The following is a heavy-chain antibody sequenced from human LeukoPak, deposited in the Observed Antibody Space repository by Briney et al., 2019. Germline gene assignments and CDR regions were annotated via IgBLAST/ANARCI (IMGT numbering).Heavy chain of an antibody. CDR2: IIPIFGTA. CDR3: ARAALGYCSSTSCYFFDY. J-gene: IGHJ4*02. V-gene: IGHV1-69*05. Sequence: SVKVSCKASGGTFSSYAISWVQQAPGQGLEWMGGIIPIFGTANYAQKFQGRVTITTDESTSTAYMELSSLRSEDTAVYYCARAALGYCSSTSCYFFDYWGQGTLVTVSS. CDR1: GGTFSSYA. D-gene: IGHD2-2*01.